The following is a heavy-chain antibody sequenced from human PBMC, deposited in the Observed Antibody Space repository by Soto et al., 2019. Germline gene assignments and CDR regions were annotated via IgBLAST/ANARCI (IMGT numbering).Heavy chain of an antibody. D-gene: IGHD3-22*01. CDR1: GGSISSYY. V-gene: IGHV4-59*08. CDR3: ASTDSSGYYSAS. CDR2: IYYSGST. Sequence: QVQLQESGPGLVKPSETLSLTCTVSGGSISSYYWSWIRQPPGKGLEWIGYIYYSGSTNYNPSLKSRXXIXVXXSKNQFSLKLSSVTAADTAVYYCASTDSSGYYSASWGQGTLVTVSS. J-gene: IGHJ4*02.